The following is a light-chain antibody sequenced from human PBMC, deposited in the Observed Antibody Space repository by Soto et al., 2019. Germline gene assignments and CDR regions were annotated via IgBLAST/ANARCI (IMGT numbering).Light chain of an antibody. CDR3: AAWDDSLSGLV. J-gene: IGLJ1*01. V-gene: IGLV1-47*01. Sequence: QPVLTQPPSASGTPGQRVTISCSGSSSNIGNHYVYWYQQLPGTAPKLLIYRNNHRPSGVPDRFSGSKSGTSASLAISGLRSEDEVDYYCAAWDDSLSGLVFGAGTKVTVL. CDR2: RNN. CDR1: SSNIGNHY.